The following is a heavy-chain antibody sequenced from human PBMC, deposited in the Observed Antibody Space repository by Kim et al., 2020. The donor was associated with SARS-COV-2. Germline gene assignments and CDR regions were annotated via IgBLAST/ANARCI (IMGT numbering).Heavy chain of an antibody. J-gene: IGHJ4*02. Sequence: SVKGRCTLSRDNAQNYLYLQMNRLRAEDTALYYCARDQRGYSGYDPDYWGQGTLVTVSS. D-gene: IGHD5-12*01. CDR3: ARDQRGYSGYDPDY. V-gene: IGHV3-20*03.